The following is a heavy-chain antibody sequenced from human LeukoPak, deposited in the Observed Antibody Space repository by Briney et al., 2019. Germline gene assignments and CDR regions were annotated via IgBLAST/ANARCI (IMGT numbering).Heavy chain of an antibody. V-gene: IGHV4-4*07. Sequence: SETLSHACTVSGGSISNYYWSWIRQSARKGLEYIGCIYNSEITKYNPSLKSRLTMSADTSKNQLSLKLSSVTAADTAVYYCARHLHYCTGDCYSLDYFEYWGQGILVTVSS. CDR2: IYNSEIT. J-gene: IGHJ4*02. CDR3: ARHLHYCTGDCYSLDYFEY. D-gene: IGHD2-21*02. CDR1: GGSISNYY.